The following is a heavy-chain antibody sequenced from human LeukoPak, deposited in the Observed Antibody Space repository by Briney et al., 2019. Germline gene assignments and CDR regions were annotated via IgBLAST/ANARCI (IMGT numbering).Heavy chain of an antibody. CDR3: ARPTTRIAAAYGY. CDR2: INPSGGST. J-gene: IGHJ4*02. V-gene: IGHV1-46*01. D-gene: IGHD6-13*01. Sequence: GASVKVSCKASGYTFTSYYMHCVRQAPEQGLEWMGIINPSGGSTSYAQKFQGRVTMTRDTSISTAYMELSRLRSDDTAVYYCARPTTRIAAAYGYWGQGTLVTVSS. CDR1: GYTFTSYY.